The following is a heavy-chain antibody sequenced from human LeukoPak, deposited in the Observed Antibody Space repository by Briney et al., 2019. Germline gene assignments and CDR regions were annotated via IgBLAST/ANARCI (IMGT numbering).Heavy chain of an antibody. J-gene: IGHJ6*03. CDR3: ATDQYCSGGSCYSGYMDV. Sequence: GGSLRLSCAASGFTFSSYSMNWVRQAPGKGLEWVSSIRSSSTYIYYADSVKGLFTISRDNAKNSLYLQMNSLRAEDTAVYYCATDQYCSGGSCYSGYMDVWGKGTTVTVSS. D-gene: IGHD2-15*01. CDR1: GFTFSSYS. V-gene: IGHV3-21*01. CDR2: IRSSSTYI.